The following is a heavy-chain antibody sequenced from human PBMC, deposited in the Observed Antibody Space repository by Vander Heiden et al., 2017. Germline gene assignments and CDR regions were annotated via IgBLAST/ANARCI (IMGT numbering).Heavy chain of an antibody. CDR2: ISGAGGRT. J-gene: IGHJ4*02. CDR3: ATIDSGYFDY. Sequence: EVQLLASGGGLVQPGGSLSLSCAASGISFSSYALSAVRQAPGKGLEWVSAISGAGGRTYYAVSVKGRFTVSRDTSKNTLYLQMNSLRAEDTAVYYCATIDSGYFDYWGQGTLVTVSS. CDR1: GISFSSYA. V-gene: IGHV3-23*01. D-gene: IGHD3-22*01.